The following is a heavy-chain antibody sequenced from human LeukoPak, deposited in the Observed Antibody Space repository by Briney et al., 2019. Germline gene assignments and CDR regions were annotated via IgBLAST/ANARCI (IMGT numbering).Heavy chain of an antibody. CDR2: IIPIFGTA. J-gene: IGHJ6*03. CDR3: ARLPYYYGSGSPWANYYYYMGV. V-gene: IGHV1-69*01. D-gene: IGHD3-10*01. CDR1: GGTFSSYA. Sequence: SVKVSCKASGGTFSSYAISWVRQAPGQGLEWMGGIIPIFGTANYAQKFQGRVTITADESTSTAYMELSNLRSEDTAVYYCARLPYYYGSGSPWANYYYYMGVWGKGTTVTVSS.